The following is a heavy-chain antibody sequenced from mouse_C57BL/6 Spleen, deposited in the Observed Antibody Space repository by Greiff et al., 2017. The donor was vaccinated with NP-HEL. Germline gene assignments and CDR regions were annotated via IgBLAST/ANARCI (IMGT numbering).Heavy chain of an antibody. CDR3: ARPHYYGNYYAMDY. CDR2: IYPRSGNT. CDR1: GYTFTSYG. V-gene: IGHV1-81*01. J-gene: IGHJ4*01. Sequence: VKLQESGAELVRPGASVKLSCKASGYTFTSYGISWVKQRPGQGLEWIGEIYPRSGNTYYNEKFKGKATLTADKSSSTAYMELRSLTSEDSAVYFCARPHYYGNYYAMDYWGQGTSVTVSS. D-gene: IGHD1-1*01.